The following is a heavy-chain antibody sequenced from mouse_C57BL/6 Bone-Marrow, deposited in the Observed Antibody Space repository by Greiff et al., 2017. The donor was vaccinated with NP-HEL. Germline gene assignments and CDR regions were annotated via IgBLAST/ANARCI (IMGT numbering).Heavy chain of an antibody. CDR2: IYIGDGYP. D-gene: IGHD1-1*01. CDR1: GYTFTSSG. V-gene: IGHV1-58*01. Sequence: EVQLQQSGAELVRPGSSVKMSCKTSGYTFTSSGINWVKQRPGKGLEWIGYIYIGDGYPEYTGKFKGKATLTSDTSSSTAYMHLSSLTSEDAAIDFCASPPHYYGSSPFAYWGQGTLVTVSA. J-gene: IGHJ3*01. CDR3: ASPPHYYGSSPFAY.